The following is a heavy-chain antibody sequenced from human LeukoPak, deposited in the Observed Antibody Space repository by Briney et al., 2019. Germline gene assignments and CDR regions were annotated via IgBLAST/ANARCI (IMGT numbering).Heavy chain of an antibody. V-gene: IGHV4-61*02. CDR1: GGSISSGSYY. Sequence: SQTLSLTCTVSGGSISSGSYYWSWIRQPAGKGLEWIGRIYTSGSTYYNPSLKSRVTISVDTSKNQFSLKLSSVTAADTAVYYCARDPGYSDAKSEYYFDYWGQGTLVTVSS. CDR3: ARDPGYSDAKSEYYFDY. J-gene: IGHJ4*02. D-gene: IGHD2-2*03. CDR2: IYTSGST.